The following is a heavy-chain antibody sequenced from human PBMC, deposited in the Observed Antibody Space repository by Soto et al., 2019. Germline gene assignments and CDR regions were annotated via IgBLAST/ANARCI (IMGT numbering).Heavy chain of an antibody. CDR3: AIAHSYHHYDMDV. J-gene: IGHJ6*02. D-gene: IGHD2-21*01. Sequence: QVHLVQSGAEVKKPESSVKVSCKASGGTFNDYAFSWVRQAPGQGLEWMGGIIPIFGATNYAQLFQGRLTITADESTKTLYMELSSLRSDDTAVYYWAIAHSYHHYDMDVWGQGTTVTVSS. CDR1: GGTFNDYA. CDR2: IIPIFGAT. V-gene: IGHV1-69*01.